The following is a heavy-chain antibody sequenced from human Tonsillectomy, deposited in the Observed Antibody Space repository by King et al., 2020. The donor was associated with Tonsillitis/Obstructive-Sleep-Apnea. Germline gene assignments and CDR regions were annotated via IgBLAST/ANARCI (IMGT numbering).Heavy chain of an antibody. D-gene: IGHD2-2*01. J-gene: IGHJ6*03. V-gene: IGHV4-34*01. CDR3: ARGKPVYCSSTSCYVGARPYYYMDV. CDR1: GGSFSGYY. Sequence: VQLQQWGAGLLKPSETLSLTCAVYGGSFSGYYWSWIRQPPGKGLEWIGEINHSGSTNYNPSLKSRVTISVDTSKNQFSLKLSSVTAADTAVYYCARGKPVYCSSTSCYVGARPYYYMDVWGKGTTVTVSS. CDR2: INHSGST.